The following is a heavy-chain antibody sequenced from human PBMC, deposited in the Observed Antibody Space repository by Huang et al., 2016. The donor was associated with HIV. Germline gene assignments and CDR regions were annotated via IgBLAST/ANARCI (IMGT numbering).Heavy chain of an antibody. D-gene: IGHD3-22*01. CDR1: GFRFSSYS. J-gene: IGHJ3*02. CDR3: ARLGYHNDGRGFSNAFDI. CDR2: ITAGSSFM. V-gene: IGHV3-21*06. Sequence: EVQLVESGGGLVKPGGSLRLSGEATGFRFSSYSMNWVRLAPGNVLGWVSSITAGSSFMNYADSLKGRFTVSGDNGKNSRYLQIDNLRAEDTAIYYCARLGYHNDGRGFSNAFDIWGPGTVVTVFS.